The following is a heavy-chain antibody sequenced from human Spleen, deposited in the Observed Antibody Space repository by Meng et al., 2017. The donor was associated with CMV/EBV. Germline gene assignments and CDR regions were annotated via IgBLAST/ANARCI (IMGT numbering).Heavy chain of an antibody. J-gene: IGHJ4*02. Sequence: GESLKISCAASGFTFSAYTMNWVRQAPGRGLEWVSSISSTGNYIYYADSVKGRLTISRDNAKNSLYLQMNSLRVEDTAVYYCANYTTFCEFWGQGTLVTVSS. CDR3: ANYTTFCEF. CDR2: ISSTGNYI. CDR1: GFTFSAYT. V-gene: IGHV3-21*04. D-gene: IGHD2-2*02.